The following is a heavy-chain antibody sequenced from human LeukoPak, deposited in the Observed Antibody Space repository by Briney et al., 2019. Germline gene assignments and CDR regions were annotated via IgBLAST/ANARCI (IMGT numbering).Heavy chain of an antibody. D-gene: IGHD1-20*01. Sequence: PGGSLRLSCAASGFIFSSYNMFWVRQAPGKGLEWVAVIWYDGSNNYYAESVKGRFIISRDTSKHTLYLQMNSLRAEDTAMYYCAMAPNWNPYCVHVWGKGTTVTVSS. CDR1: GFIFSSYN. CDR2: IWYDGSNN. V-gene: IGHV3-33*01. J-gene: IGHJ6*03. CDR3: AMAPNWNPYCVHV.